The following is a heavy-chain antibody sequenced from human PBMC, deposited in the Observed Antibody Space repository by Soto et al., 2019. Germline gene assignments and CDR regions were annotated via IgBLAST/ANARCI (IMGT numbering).Heavy chain of an antibody. Sequence: GESLKISCAASGFTFDDYAMHWVRQAPGKGLEWVSLISGDGGSTYYADSVKGRFTISRDNSKNSLYLQMNSLRTEDNALYYCAKDFYYYYDSSGYAFDIWGQGTMVTVSS. CDR2: ISGDGGST. CDR3: AKDFYYYYDSSGYAFDI. J-gene: IGHJ3*02. CDR1: GFTFDDYA. V-gene: IGHV3-43*02. D-gene: IGHD3-22*01.